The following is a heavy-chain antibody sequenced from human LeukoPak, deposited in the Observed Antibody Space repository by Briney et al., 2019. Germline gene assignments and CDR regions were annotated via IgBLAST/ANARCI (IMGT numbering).Heavy chain of an antibody. D-gene: IGHD4-17*01. CDR2: IIPIFGTA. Sequence: SVKVSCKASGGTFSSYAISWVRQAPGQGLELMGGIIPIFGTANYAQKFQGRVTITTDESTSTAYMELSSLRSEDTAVYYCAALNDYGDYSRIWFGPWGQGTLVTVSS. V-gene: IGHV1-69*05. CDR3: AALNDYGDYSRIWFGP. J-gene: IGHJ5*02. CDR1: GGTFSSYA.